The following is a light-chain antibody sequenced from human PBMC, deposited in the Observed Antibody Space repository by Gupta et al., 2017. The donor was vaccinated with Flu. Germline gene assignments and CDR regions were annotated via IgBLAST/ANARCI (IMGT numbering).Light chain of an antibody. V-gene: IGLV6-57*01. J-gene: IGLJ2*01. CDR3: QTYESDSRV. Sequence: GGGIASNYVQWYQQRPGSSPSLVIFEDIRRPSGVPGRFSGSVDTSSNSASLTISGLKTEDEADYYCQTYESDSRVFGGGTKLTV. CDR1: GGGIASNY. CDR2: EDI.